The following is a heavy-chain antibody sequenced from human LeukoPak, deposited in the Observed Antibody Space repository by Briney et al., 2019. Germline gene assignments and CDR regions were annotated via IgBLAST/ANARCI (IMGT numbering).Heavy chain of an antibody. CDR1: GYTFTGYY. J-gene: IGHJ1*01. CDR2: INPNSGGT. CDR3: ARAQSITIFGVTGQH. Sequence: ASVKVSCKASGYTFTGYYMHWVRQAPGQGLEWMGWINPNSGGTNYAQKFQGRVTMTRDTPISTAYMELSRLRSDDTAVYYCARAQSITIFGVTGQHWGQGTLVTVSS. D-gene: IGHD3-3*01. V-gene: IGHV1-2*02.